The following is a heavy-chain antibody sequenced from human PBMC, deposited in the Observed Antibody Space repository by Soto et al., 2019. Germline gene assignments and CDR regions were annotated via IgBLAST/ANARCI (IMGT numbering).Heavy chain of an antibody. CDR3: ARAMFQGYYDRLYYFDY. CDR2: IIPIFGTA. V-gene: IGHV1-69*06. J-gene: IGHJ4*02. Sequence: CKASGGTFSSYAISWVRQAPGQGLEWMGGIIPIFGTANYAQKFQGRVTITADKSTSTAYMELSSLRSEDTAVYYCARAMFQGYYDRLYYFDYWGQGTLVPVYS. CDR1: GGTFSSYA. D-gene: IGHD3-22*01.